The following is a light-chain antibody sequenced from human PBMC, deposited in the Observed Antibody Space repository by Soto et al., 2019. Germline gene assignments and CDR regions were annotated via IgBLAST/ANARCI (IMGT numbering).Light chain of an antibody. V-gene: IGLV2-8*01. CDR3: CSYTGRSTYV. CDR1: SSDVGGYNY. Sequence: QSALTQPPSASGSPGQSVAISCTGTSSDVGGYNYVSWYQQHPGKAPKVMIYEVTKRPSGVPDRFSGSKSGNTASLTISGLQAEDEGDYYCCSYTGRSTYVFGTGTKLTVL. J-gene: IGLJ1*01. CDR2: EVT.